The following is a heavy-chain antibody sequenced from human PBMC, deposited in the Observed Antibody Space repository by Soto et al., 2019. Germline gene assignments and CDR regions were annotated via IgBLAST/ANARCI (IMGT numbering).Heavy chain of an antibody. CDR3: ARDLWGYCGTDCYPMDV. CDR2: IYYSGGT. D-gene: IGHD2-21*02. J-gene: IGHJ6*02. Sequence: PSETLSLTCTVSGGSITSSSYYWGRIRQPPGKGLEWIGSIYYSGGTYYNPSLKSRVTISVDTSKNQFSLKLSSVTAADTAVYYCARDLWGYCGTDCYPMDVRGQGTTVTVSS. CDR1: GGSITSSSYY. V-gene: IGHV4-39*02.